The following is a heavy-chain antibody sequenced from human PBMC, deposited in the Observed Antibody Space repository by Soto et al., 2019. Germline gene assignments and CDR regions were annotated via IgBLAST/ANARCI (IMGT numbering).Heavy chain of an antibody. CDR1: GGSISSYR. D-gene: IGHD1-7*01. Sequence: QVQLRESGPGLVRPSETLSLTCTVSGGSISSYRWCWIRPPAGKGLEWIGRLNTYGNTHYNPSLKSGVPGSLDTSRNQFFLTVRSVTAADSAVYHCVLESGENWDYEASWGQGTPVTVSS. V-gene: IGHV4-4*07. J-gene: IGHJ5*02. CDR3: VLESGENWDYEAS. CDR2: LNTYGNT.